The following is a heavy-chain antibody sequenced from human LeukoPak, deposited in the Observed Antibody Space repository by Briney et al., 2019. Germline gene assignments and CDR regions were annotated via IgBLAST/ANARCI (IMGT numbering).Heavy chain of an antibody. V-gene: IGHV3-30*02. CDR1: GFTFSSYG. Sequence: PGGSLRLSCTASGFTFSSYGMNWVRQAPGKGLEWVAFIRYDGSNKYYVDSVKGRFTISRDNSKNTLYLQMNSLRAEDTAVYYCAKDSYEYCSGGSCYSPNYFDYWGQGTLVTVSS. CDR2: IRYDGSNK. D-gene: IGHD2-15*01. J-gene: IGHJ4*02. CDR3: AKDSYEYCSGGSCYSPNYFDY.